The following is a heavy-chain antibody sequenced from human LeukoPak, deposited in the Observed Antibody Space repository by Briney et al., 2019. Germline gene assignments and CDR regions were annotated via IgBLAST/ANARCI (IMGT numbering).Heavy chain of an antibody. J-gene: IGHJ3*02. CDR2: IKQDGSEK. Sequence: GGSLRLSCAASGFTFSSYWMSWVRQAPGKGLEWVANIKQDGSEKYYVDSVKGRFTISRDNAKNSLFLQMNSLRAEDTAVYYCARTSGYCSGGSCLRGAFDIWGQGTMVTVSS. D-gene: IGHD2-15*01. CDR3: ARTSGYCSGGSCLRGAFDI. CDR1: GFTFSSYW. V-gene: IGHV3-7*01.